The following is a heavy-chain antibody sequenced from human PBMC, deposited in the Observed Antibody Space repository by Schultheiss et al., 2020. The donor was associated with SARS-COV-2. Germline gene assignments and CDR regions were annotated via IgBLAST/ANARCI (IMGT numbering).Heavy chain of an antibody. Sequence: GGSLRLSCTASGFTFGDYAMSWVRQAPGKGLEWVGFIRSKAYGGTTEYAASVKGRFTISRDDSKSIAYLQMNSLKTEDTAVYYCTREQYYDFWSGSGDYYYMDVWGKGTTVTVSS. V-gene: IGHV3-49*04. CDR3: TREQYYDFWSGSGDYYYMDV. D-gene: IGHD3-3*01. J-gene: IGHJ6*03. CDR2: IRSKAYGGTT. CDR1: GFTFGDYA.